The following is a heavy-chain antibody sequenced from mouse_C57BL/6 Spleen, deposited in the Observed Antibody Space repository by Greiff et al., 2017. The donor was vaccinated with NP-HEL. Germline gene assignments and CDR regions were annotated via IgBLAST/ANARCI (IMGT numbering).Heavy chain of an antibody. J-gene: IGHJ2*01. D-gene: IGHD2-5*01. CDR3: ARSYSNYGRYFDY. CDR2: IYPSDSET. Sequence: VQLQQPGAELVRPGSSVKLSCKASGYTFTSYWMDWVKQRPGQGLEWIGNIYPSDSETHYNQKFKDKATLTVDKSSSTAYMQLSSLTSEDSAVYYCARSYSNYGRYFDYWGQGTTLTVSS. V-gene: IGHV1-61*01. CDR1: GYTFTSYW.